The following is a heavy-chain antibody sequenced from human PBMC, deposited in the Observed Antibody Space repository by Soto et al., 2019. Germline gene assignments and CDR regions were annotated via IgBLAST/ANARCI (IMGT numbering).Heavy chain of an antibody. J-gene: IGHJ6*02. Sequence: YKGSGYTFAAYAAQWGGQAPGQRLEWTGWINADNGNTKYSQKFQGRVTITRDTSASTAYMELSSLGSEDTAVYYCARDRGYSYGYGMDVWGQGTTVTVSS. CDR3: ARDRGYSYGYGMDV. CDR1: GYTFAAYA. V-gene: IGHV1-3*01. D-gene: IGHD5-18*01. CDR2: INADNGNT.